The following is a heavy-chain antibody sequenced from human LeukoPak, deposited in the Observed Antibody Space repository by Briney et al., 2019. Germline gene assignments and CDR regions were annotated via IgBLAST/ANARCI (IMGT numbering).Heavy chain of an antibody. V-gene: IGHV4-59*01. Sequence: SETLSLTCTVSGGSISSYYWSWIRQPPGKGLEWIGYIYYSGSTNYNPSLKSRVTISVDTSKNQFSLKLSSVTAADTAVYYCARVEVLGPLWPYFGYWGQGTLVTVSS. CDR1: GGSISSYY. J-gene: IGHJ4*02. D-gene: IGHD5-18*01. CDR2: IYYSGST. CDR3: ARVEVLGPLWPYFGY.